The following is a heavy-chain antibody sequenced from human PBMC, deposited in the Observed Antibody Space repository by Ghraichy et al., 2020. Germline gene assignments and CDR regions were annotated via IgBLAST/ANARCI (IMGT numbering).Heavy chain of an antibody. J-gene: IGHJ4*02. CDR1: GFTFSSYD. CDR3: AKRWGSSWTTFNY. D-gene: IGHD6-13*01. CDR2: ISGSGDST. Sequence: GGSLRLSCAASGFTFSSYDMTWVRQAPGKGLEWVSAISGSGDSTYYADSVKGRFTISRDNSKNTLYLQMNSLRAEDTAVYYCAKRWGSSWTTFNYWGQGTLVTVSS. V-gene: IGHV3-23*01.